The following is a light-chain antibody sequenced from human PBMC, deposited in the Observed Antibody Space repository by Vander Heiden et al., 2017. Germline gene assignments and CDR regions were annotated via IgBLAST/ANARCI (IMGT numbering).Light chain of an antibody. V-gene: IGKV1-39*01. CDR3: QQSYSTSSP. J-gene: IGKJ4*01. Sequence: DIQMTQFPSSLSASVGDRVTITCRASQSISSYLNWYQQKPGKAPKLLIYAASSLQSGVPSRFSGSGSGTDFTLTISSLHPEDFSTYYCQQSYSTSSPFGGWTKVEIK. CDR1: QSISSY. CDR2: AAS.